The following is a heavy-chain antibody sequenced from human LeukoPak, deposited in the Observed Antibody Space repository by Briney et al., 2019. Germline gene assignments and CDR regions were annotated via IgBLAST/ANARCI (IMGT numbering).Heavy chain of an antibody. CDR2: INPNSGGT. CDR1: GYTFTGYY. Sequence: ASVKVSCKASGYTFTGYYMYWVRQAPGQGLEWMGRINPNSGGTDYAQNFQGRVTMTRDTSISIAYMELSRLRSDDTAVYYCARGYCSGGTCYLVENWFDPWGQGTLVTVSS. V-gene: IGHV1-2*06. J-gene: IGHJ5*02. CDR3: ARGYCSGGTCYLVENWFDP. D-gene: IGHD2-15*01.